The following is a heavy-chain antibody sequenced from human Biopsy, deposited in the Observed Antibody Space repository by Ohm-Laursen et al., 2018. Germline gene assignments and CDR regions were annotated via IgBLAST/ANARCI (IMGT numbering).Heavy chain of an antibody. CDR2: IDWDGAK. V-gene: IGHV2-70*16. CDR1: GFSLNTRGMS. J-gene: IGHJ6*02. Sequence: TQTLTLTCTLSGFSLNTRGMSVTWIRQPPGKTLEWLARIDWDGAKFYNGSLKTRLTISKDTSENHVVLTLSDVDPVDTATYYCARIPILVVPAAIVYRHRRHLQGLDVWGQGTTVIVSS. CDR3: ARIPILVVPAAIVYRHRRHLQGLDV. D-gene: IGHD2-2*02.